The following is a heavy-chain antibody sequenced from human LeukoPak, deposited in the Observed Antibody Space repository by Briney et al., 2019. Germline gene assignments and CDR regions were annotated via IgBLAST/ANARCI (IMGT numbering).Heavy chain of an antibody. Sequence: SDTLSLTCTVSGGSISSSGYYWGWIRQRPGKGLEWIASIYYSGSTYYNPSLKSRVTISVDTSKNQLSLKLSSLTAADTAVYYCARHEYSGSYYGLSWFDPWGQGTLVTVSS. J-gene: IGHJ5*02. CDR2: IYYSGST. CDR3: ARHEYSGSYYGLSWFDP. CDR1: GGSISSSGYY. D-gene: IGHD1-26*01. V-gene: IGHV4-39*01.